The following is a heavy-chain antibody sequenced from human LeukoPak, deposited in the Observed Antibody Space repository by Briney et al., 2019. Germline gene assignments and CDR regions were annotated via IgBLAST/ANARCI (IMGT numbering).Heavy chain of an antibody. D-gene: IGHD5/OR15-5a*01. Sequence: GGSLRLSCAASVFTFSSYSMNWVRQAPGKGLGWVSFISSSRSYIYYADSVKGRFTISRDNAKNSLYLQMNSLRAEDTAVYYCARDGLPRGHWFDPWGQGTLVTVSS. V-gene: IGHV3-21*01. CDR1: VFTFSSYS. CDR3: ARDGLPRGHWFDP. J-gene: IGHJ5*02. CDR2: ISSSRSYI.